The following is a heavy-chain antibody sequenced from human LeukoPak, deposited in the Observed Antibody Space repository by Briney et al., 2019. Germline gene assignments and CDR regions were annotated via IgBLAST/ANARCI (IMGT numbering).Heavy chain of an antibody. CDR3: TRPDDYGDY. CDR2: IRSRANTYAT. CDR1: GFTFSDHY. Sequence: GGSLGLSCAASGFTFSDHYMDWVRQAPGKGLEWVGRIRSRANTYATAYAASVKGRFTISRDDSKNTAYLQMNSLKTEDTALYYCTRPDDYGDYWGQGTLVTVSS. J-gene: IGHJ4*02. V-gene: IGHV3-73*01.